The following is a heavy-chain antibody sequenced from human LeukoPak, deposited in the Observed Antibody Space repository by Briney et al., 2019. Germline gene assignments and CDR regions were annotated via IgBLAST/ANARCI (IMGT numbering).Heavy chain of an antibody. CDR1: GGSISSHY. CDR3: ARASYYYDFWSGYYPYYFDY. D-gene: IGHD3-3*01. CDR2: IYYSGST. Sequence: SETLSLTCTVSGGSISSHYWSWIRQPPGKGLERIGYIYYSGSTNYNPSLKSRVTISVDTSKNQFSLKLSSVTAADTAVYYCARASYYYDFWSGYYPYYFDYWGQGTLVTVSS. V-gene: IGHV4-59*11. J-gene: IGHJ4*02.